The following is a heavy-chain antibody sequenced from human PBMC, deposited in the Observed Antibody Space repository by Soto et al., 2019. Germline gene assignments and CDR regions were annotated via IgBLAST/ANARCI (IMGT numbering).Heavy chain of an antibody. Sequence: AAVKVSCKASGYTFTSYAMHWVRQAPGQRLEWMGWINAGNGNTKYSQKFQGRVTITRDTSASTAYMELSSLRSEDTAVYYCARPPSQFYYDSSAYGPYFDLSGRGTLVTVSS. D-gene: IGHD3-22*01. CDR1: GYTFTSYA. V-gene: IGHV1-3*01. CDR3: ARPPSQFYYDSSAYGPYFDL. CDR2: INAGNGNT. J-gene: IGHJ2*01.